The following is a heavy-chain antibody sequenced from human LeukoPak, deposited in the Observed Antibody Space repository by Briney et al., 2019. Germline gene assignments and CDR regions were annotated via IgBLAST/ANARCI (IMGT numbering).Heavy chain of an antibody. V-gene: IGHV1-18*01. J-gene: IGHJ3*02. D-gene: IGHD6-19*01. CDR1: GYTFTSYG. CDR3: ARRVAVAMRDAFDI. Sequence: GASVEVSCKASGYTFTSYGISWVRQAPGQGLEWMGWISSYNGNTNYAQKLQGRVTMSTDTSTGTAYMELRSLRSDDTAVYYCARRVAVAMRDAFDIWGQGTMVTVSS. CDR2: ISSYNGNT.